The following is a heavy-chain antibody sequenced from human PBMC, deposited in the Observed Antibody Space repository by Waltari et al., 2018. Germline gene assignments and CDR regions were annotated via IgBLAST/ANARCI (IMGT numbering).Heavy chain of an antibody. CDR3: AREGGDSSGYYPGEH. CDR1: GGTFSSYA. Sequence: QVQLVQSGAEVKKPGSSVKVSCKASGGTFSSYAISWVRQAPGQGLEWMGGIISIVGTSNYAQKFQGRVTITADESTSTAYMELSSLRSEDTAVYYCAREGGDSSGYYPGEHWGQGTLVTVSS. J-gene: IGHJ4*02. CDR2: IISIVGTS. V-gene: IGHV1-69*01. D-gene: IGHD3-22*01.